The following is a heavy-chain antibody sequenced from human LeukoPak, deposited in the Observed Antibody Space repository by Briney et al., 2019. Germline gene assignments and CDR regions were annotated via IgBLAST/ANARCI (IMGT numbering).Heavy chain of an antibody. CDR2: IYPGDSDT. V-gene: IGHV5-51*01. J-gene: IGHJ4*02. D-gene: IGHD3-10*01. Sequence: GESLKISCKGSGYSFSTYWIAWVRQMPGKGLEWMGIIYPGDSDTRYSPSFQGQVTNSADKSITTAFLQWSSLTASDTAMYYCARHVGPHTSGDSWGQGTLVTVSS. CDR3: ARHVGPHTSGDS. CDR1: GYSFSTYW.